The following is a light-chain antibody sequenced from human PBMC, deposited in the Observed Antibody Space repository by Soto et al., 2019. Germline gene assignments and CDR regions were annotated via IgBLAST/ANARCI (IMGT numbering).Light chain of an antibody. CDR3: QRYNGWTPAFT. CDR1: QSLNRN. CDR2: VAS. Sequence: EILMTQSPATLSVSPGERATLSCRASQSLNRNLAWYQQKPGQAPRLLIYVASTRASGIPARFSGSGSGTEFNLTLSSLQSEAFALDYCQRYNGWTPAFTFGPGTKVDL. J-gene: IGKJ3*01. V-gene: IGKV3D-15*01.